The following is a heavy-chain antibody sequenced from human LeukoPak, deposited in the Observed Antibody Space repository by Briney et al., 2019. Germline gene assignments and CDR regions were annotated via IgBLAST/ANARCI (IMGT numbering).Heavy chain of an antibody. J-gene: IGHJ4*02. CDR3: ATDPSGYPTGY. D-gene: IGHD3-22*01. Sequence: ASVKVSCKASGYTFTSYYMHWVRQAPGQGLEWMGIINPSGGSTSYAQKFQGRVTMTEDTSTDTAYMELSSLRPEDTAVYYCATDPSGYPTGYWGQGTLVTVSS. CDR2: INPSGGST. CDR1: GYTFTSYY. V-gene: IGHV1-46*01.